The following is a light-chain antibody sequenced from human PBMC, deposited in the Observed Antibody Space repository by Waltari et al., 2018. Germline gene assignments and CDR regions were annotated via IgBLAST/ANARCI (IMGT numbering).Light chain of an antibody. V-gene: IGLV1-44*01. CDR2: SNN. CDR3: AAWDDSLHGYV. Sequence: QSVLTQPPSASGTPGQRVTISCSGSRSHIGSNPVNFNQHLPGTAPKLLIYSNNQRPSGVPDRFSASKSGTSASLAISGLQSEDEADYYCAAWDDSLHGYVFGTGTKVTVL. J-gene: IGLJ1*01. CDR1: RSHIGSNP.